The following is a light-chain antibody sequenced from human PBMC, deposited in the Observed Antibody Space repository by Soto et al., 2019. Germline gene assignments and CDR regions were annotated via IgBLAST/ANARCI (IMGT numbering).Light chain of an antibody. CDR1: QTVSSSY. CDR2: GAS. Sequence: EIVLTQSPGTLSLSPGERATLSCRASQTVSSSYLAWYQHKPGQAPRLLIYGASNRATGIPDRISGSGSGTDFTLTISRLEPEDFAVYYCQQFGSSPRTFRQGTKVEIK. V-gene: IGKV3-20*01. J-gene: IGKJ1*01. CDR3: QQFGSSPRT.